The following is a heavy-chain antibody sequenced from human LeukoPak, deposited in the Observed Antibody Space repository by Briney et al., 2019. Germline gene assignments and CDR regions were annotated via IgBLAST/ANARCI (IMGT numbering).Heavy chain of an antibody. Sequence: ASVKVSCKASGYTFTVYYMHWVRQAPGQGLEWMGWINPNSGNTNYAQKLQGRVTMTTDTSTSTAYMELRSLRSDDTAVYYCARFEYSSSSKELWGQGTLVTVSS. CDR1: GYTFTVYY. V-gene: IGHV1-18*04. CDR2: INPNSGNT. J-gene: IGHJ4*02. CDR3: ARFEYSSSSKEL. D-gene: IGHD6-6*01.